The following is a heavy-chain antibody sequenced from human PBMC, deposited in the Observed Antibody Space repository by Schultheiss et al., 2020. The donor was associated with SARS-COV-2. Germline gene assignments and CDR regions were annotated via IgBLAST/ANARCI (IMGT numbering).Heavy chain of an antibody. CDR1: GGSFSGYY. V-gene: IGHV4-59*08. Sequence: SETLSLTCAVYGGSFSGYYWSWIRQPPGKGLEWIGYIYYSGSTNYNPSLKSRVTISVDTSKNQFSLKLSSVTAADTAVYYCASQRPEYFQHWGQGTLVTVSS. CDR3: ASQRPEYFQH. CDR2: IYYSGST. J-gene: IGHJ1*01.